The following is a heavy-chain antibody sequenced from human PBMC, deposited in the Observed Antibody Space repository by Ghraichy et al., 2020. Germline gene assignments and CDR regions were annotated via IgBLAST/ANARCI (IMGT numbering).Heavy chain of an antibody. J-gene: IGHJ4*02. D-gene: IGHD3-3*01. V-gene: IGHV4-39*01. CDR3: ARLSTSGITIFVGLN. CDR1: GGSISSSSYY. CDR2: IYYSGST. Sequence: SETLSLTCTVSGGSISSSSYYWGWIRQPPGKGLEWIGSIYYSGSTYYNPSLKSRVTISVDTSKNQFSLKLSSVTAADTAVYYCARLSTSGITIFVGLNWGQGTLVTVSS.